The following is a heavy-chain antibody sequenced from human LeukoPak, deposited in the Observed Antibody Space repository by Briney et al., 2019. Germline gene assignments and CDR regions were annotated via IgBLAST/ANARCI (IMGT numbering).Heavy chain of an antibody. CDR1: GFPFSSYS. J-gene: IGHJ4*02. CDR2: IKPDGTTK. CDR3: ARSIPYGTTWYGRSDY. D-gene: IGHD6-13*01. V-gene: IGHV3-7*03. Sequence: GGSLRLSCAGAGFPFSSYSMTWVRQAPGKGLEWVANIKPDGTTKFYVDSVKGRFTISRDNVLNSLYLQMNSLRAEDTAIYYCARSIPYGTTWYGRSDYWGQGTLVTVSS.